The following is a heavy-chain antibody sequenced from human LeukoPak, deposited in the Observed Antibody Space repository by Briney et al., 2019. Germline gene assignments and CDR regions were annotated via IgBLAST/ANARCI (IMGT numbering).Heavy chain of an antibody. D-gene: IGHD3-22*01. CDR3: ARTYYYDSSAFDI. J-gene: IGHJ3*02. CDR2: IYSGGST. CDR1: GFTVSSNY. Sequence: GSLRLSCGASGFTVSSNYMSWVRQAPGKGLEWVSVIYSGGSTYYADSVKGRFTISRDNSKNTLYLQMNSLRAEDTAVYYCARTYYYDSSAFDIWGQGTMVTVSS. V-gene: IGHV3-66*01.